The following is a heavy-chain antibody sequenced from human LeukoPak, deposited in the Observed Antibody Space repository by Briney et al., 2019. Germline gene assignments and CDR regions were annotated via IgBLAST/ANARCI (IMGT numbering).Heavy chain of an antibody. CDR3: ARGLVGALLHALDF. CDR1: GFTFNDYT. V-gene: IGHV3-21*04. J-gene: IGHJ3*01. CDR2: ITGDCNYI. D-gene: IGHD1-26*01. Sequence: GGSLRLSCAASGFTFNDYTMTWVRQAPGKGLEWVSSITGDCNYIFYADSVKGRFTISRDNAQNSLFLELNSLRAEDTALYYCARGLVGALLHALDFWGQGTLVTVSS.